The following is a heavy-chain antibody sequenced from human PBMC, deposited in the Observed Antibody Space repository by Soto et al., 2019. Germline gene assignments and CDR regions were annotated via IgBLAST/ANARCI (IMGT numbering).Heavy chain of an antibody. J-gene: IGHJ4*02. D-gene: IGHD2-15*01. CDR2: ISGSGGST. Sequence: GGSLRLSCAASGFTFSSYAMSWVRQAPGKGLEWVSAISGSGGSTYYADSVKVRLTISRDNSKNRLYLQMNSLRAEDTAVYYCAKVQDIVAVVAAPVDYWGKGTLVTVSS. V-gene: IGHV3-23*01. CDR1: GFTFSSYA. CDR3: AKVQDIVAVVAAPVDY.